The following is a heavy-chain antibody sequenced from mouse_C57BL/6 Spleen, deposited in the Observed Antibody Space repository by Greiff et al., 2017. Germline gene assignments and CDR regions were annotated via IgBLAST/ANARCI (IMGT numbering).Heavy chain of an antibody. D-gene: IGHD1-1*02. CDR3: ARGGSSCPRFDY. CDR1: GYTFTSYW. Sequence: QVQLQQPGAELVKPGASVKLSCKASGYTFTSYWMQWVKQRPGQGLEWIGEIDPSDSYTNYNQKFKGKATLTVDTSSSTAYMQLSSLTSEDSAVYYCARGGSSCPRFDYWGQGTPVTVSA. V-gene: IGHV1-50*01. J-gene: IGHJ3*01. CDR2: IDPSDSYT.